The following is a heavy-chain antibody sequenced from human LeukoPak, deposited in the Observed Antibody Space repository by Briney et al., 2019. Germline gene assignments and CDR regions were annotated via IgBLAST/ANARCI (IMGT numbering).Heavy chain of an antibody. D-gene: IGHD2-21*02. Sequence: PSETLSLTCIVSGGSISSISSNNYHWGWIRQPPGKGLEWIGSIYYSGSTYYNPSLKSRVIISVDTFKNQFTLKLSSVTAADTALYYCARDHCGGGDCYHNWFDPWGQGTLVTVSS. V-gene: IGHV4-39*02. CDR2: IYYSGST. CDR1: GGSISSISSNNYH. CDR3: ARDHCGGGDCYHNWFDP. J-gene: IGHJ5*02.